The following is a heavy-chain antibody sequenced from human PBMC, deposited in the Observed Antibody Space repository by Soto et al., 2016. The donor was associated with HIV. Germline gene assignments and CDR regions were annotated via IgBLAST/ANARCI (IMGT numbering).Heavy chain of an antibody. J-gene: IGHJ4*02. D-gene: IGHD3-10*01. CDR2: ISGSGGST. Sequence: EVQLLESGGGLVQPGGSLRLSCAASGFTFSSYAMSWVRQAPGKGLEWVSAISGSGGSTYYADSVKGRFTISRDNSKNTLYLQMNSLRAEDTAVYYCAKGVRGMVRGVIILANYFDYWGQGTLVTVSS. CDR3: AKGVRGMVRGVIILANYFDY. CDR1: GFTFSSYA. V-gene: IGHV3-23*01.